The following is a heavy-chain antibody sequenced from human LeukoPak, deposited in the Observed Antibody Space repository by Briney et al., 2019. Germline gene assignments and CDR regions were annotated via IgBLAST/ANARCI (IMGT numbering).Heavy chain of an antibody. CDR1: GFVVSNNY. CDR2: ISSNGNT. J-gene: IGHJ4*02. Sequence: GGSLRLSCAASGFVVSNNYMNWVRQAPGKGLEWVSVISSNGNTYYLDSVKGRFTISRDNSKNSLYLQMNSLRAEDTAVYYCSRGITGNTNPFDSWGQGTLVTVSS. CDR3: SRGITGNTNPFDS. D-gene: IGHD1-7*01. V-gene: IGHV3-53*01.